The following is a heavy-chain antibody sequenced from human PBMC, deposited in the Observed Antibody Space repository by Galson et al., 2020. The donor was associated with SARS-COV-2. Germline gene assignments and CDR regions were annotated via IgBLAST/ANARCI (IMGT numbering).Heavy chain of an antibody. Sequence: GGSLRLSCAASGFTFSSYGMHWVRQAPGKGLEWVAVIWYDGSNKYYADSVKGRFTISRDNSKNTLYLQMNSLRAEDTAVYYCAKDRGRGFLEWLFDPWGQGTLVTVSS. CDR3: AKDRGRGFLEWLFDP. J-gene: IGHJ5*02. D-gene: IGHD3-3*01. CDR2: IWYDGSNK. CDR1: GFTFSSYG. V-gene: IGHV3-33*06.